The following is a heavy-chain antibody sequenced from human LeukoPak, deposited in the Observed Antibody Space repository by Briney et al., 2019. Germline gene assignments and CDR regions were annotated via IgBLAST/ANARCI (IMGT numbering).Heavy chain of an antibody. Sequence: GASVKVSCKASGYIFIDNYMHWVRQAPGQGLEWMGWINPNSGATKSTQIFRGRVTLTRDTAVSTAYMELSSLRSDDTAVYYCARLSGDRYFDYWGQRTLVTVSS. D-gene: IGHD7-27*01. V-gene: IGHV1-2*02. CDR1: GYIFIDNY. J-gene: IGHJ4*02. CDR2: INPNSGAT. CDR3: ARLSGDRYFDY.